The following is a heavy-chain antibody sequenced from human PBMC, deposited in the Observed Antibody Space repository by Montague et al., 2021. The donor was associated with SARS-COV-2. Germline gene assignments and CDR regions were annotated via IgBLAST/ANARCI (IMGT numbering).Heavy chain of an antibody. CDR3: ARVGNYLGVY. J-gene: IGHJ4*02. D-gene: IGHD3-10*01. Sequence: SETLSPTCAVYGGSFSGYYWNWIRQPPGKGLEWIGEINHSGSTNYNPSLKSRVTMSVDTSKNQFSLKLSSVTAADTAVYYCARVGNYLGVYWGQGILVTVSS. CDR2: INHSGST. CDR1: GGSFSGYY. V-gene: IGHV4-34*01.